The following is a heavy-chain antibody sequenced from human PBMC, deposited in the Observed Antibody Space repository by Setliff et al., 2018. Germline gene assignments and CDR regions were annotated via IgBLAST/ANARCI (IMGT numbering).Heavy chain of an antibody. V-gene: IGHV4-61*08. D-gene: IGHD6-19*01. CDR1: GDSISSGDYF. CDR3: AREQWLDPPGYYYMDV. Sequence: SETLSLTCTVSGDSISSGDYFWSWIRQPPGKRLEWIGHIYIGGSANYNPSLKSRVTMSIDTSKNQFSLKLNSVTAADMAVYYCAREQWLDPPGYYYMDVWAKGTTGTVSS. J-gene: IGHJ6*03. CDR2: IYIGGSA.